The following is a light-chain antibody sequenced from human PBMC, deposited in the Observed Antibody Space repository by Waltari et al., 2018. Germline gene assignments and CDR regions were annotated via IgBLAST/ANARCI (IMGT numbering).Light chain of an antibody. CDR2: DTN. CDR3: LSSSDDARV. J-gene: IGLJ2*01. Sequence: QAVVTQEPSLTVSPGGTVTLTCGSSSGAVTSGHYPYWFQQKPGQAPRTLIFDTNNKHSWTPARFIGSLLGGKAALTLSGAQPEDEAVYYCLSSSDDARVFGGGTKLTVL. V-gene: IGLV7-46*01. CDR1: SGAVTSGHY.